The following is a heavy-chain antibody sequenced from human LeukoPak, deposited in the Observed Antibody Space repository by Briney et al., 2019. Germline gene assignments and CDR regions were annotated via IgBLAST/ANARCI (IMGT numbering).Heavy chain of an antibody. J-gene: IGHJ1*01. Sequence: SETLSLTCTVSGASISTYYWSWIRQPAGNGLEWIGYLYYSGSTTYSPSLKSRVTMSVDTSKSQFSLKLNSVTAADTAIYYCARVRGTFETDWGQGTLVTVSS. V-gene: IGHV4-59*01. CDR3: ARVRGTFETD. D-gene: IGHD2/OR15-2a*01. CDR2: LYYSGST. CDR1: GASISTYY.